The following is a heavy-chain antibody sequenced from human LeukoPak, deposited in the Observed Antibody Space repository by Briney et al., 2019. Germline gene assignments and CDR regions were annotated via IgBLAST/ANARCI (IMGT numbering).Heavy chain of an antibody. CDR1: GGSISSYY. CDR3: ARSYGSGSYYRGKPFSFWDI. Sequence: SETLSLTCTVSGGSISSYYWSWIRQPPGKGLEWIGYIYYSGSTNYNPSLKSRVTISVDTSKNQFSLKLSSVTAADTAVYYCARSYGSGSYYRGKPFSFWDIWGQGTMVTVSS. J-gene: IGHJ3*02. CDR2: IYYSGST. V-gene: IGHV4-59*08. D-gene: IGHD3-10*01.